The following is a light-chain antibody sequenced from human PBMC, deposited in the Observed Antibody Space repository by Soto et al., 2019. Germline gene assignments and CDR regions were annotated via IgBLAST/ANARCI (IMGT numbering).Light chain of an antibody. CDR2: DDS. CDR3: QVWDSSINHPNGV. Sequence: SYELTQPPSVSVAPGQTARITCGGNNIGSETVHWYQQKPGQAPVLVVYDDSDRPSGIPERFSGSNSGNTATLTISRVEAGDEADYYCQVWDSSINHPNGVFGGGTKLTVL. V-gene: IGLV3-21*02. CDR1: NIGSET. J-gene: IGLJ3*02.